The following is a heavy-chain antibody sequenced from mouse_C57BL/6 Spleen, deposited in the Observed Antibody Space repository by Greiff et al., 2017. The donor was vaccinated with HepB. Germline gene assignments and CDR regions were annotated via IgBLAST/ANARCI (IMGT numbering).Heavy chain of an antibody. Sequence: QVQLQQSGPELVKPGASVKISCKASGYAFSSSWMNWVKQRPGKGLEWIGRIYPGDGDTNYNGKFKGKATLTADKSSSTAYMQLSSLTSEDSAVYFCARSEYTTVYYFDYWGQGTTLTVSS. V-gene: IGHV1-82*01. CDR1: GYAFSSSW. D-gene: IGHD1-1*01. CDR2: IYPGDGDT. J-gene: IGHJ2*01. CDR3: ARSEYTTVYYFDY.